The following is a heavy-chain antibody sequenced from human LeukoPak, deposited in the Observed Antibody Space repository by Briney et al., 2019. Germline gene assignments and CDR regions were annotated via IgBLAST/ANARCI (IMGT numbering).Heavy chain of an antibody. CDR1: GGSISSYY. CDR2: IYHGGST. J-gene: IGHJ3*02. V-gene: IGHV4-59*12. D-gene: IGHD2-2*01. CDR3: ARAPVVPAFAFDI. Sequence: SETLSLTCTVSGGSISSYYWSWIRQPPGKGLEWIGYIYHGGSTYYNPSLKSRVTISVDRSKNQFSLKLTSVTAADTAVYYCARAPVVPAFAFDIWGQGTMVTVSS.